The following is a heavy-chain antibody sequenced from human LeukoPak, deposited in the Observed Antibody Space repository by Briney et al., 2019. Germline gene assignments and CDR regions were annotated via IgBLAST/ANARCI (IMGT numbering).Heavy chain of an antibody. J-gene: IGHJ4*02. CDR3: AKGEQWLAQTRWDY. CDR1: GFTFSSYS. D-gene: IGHD6-19*01. Sequence: NPGGSLRLSCAASGFTFSSYSMIWVRQAPGKGLEWVSFIDSGSSYIYYADSVKGRFTISRDNSKNTLYLQMNSLRAEDTAVYYCAKGEQWLAQTRWDYWGQGTLVTVSS. CDR2: IDSGSSYI. V-gene: IGHV3-21*04.